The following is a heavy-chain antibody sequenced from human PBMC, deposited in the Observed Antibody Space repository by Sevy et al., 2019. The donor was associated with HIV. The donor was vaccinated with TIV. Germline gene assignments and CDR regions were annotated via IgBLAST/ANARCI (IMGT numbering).Heavy chain of an antibody. J-gene: IGHJ4*02. CDR2: ISYDGNIK. D-gene: IGHD5-18*01. CDR1: RFTFSTYA. Sequence: GGSLRPSCAASRFTFSTYAMHWVRQAPGKGLEWVSVISYDGNIKYYANSVKGQFTISGDDSKNTLYLQVNSLRDEDTAVYYCAGDGGAYTYGTGKYWGQGTLVTVSS. CDR3: AGDGGAYTYGTGKY. V-gene: IGHV3-30-3*01.